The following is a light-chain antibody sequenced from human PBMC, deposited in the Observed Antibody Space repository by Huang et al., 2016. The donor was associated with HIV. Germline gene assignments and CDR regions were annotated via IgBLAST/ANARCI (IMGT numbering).Light chain of an antibody. CDR1: QAINTY. V-gene: IGKV1-39*01. CDR3: QQSYSTPYT. CDR2: AVS. Sequence: DIRMTQSPSSLSASVGDRVIITCRASQAINTYLHWYHQKVGKVPKLLISAVSSLQSGVPSRFSGTGTGAHFSLTISSLRPEDFATYYCQQSYSTPYTFGQGTKVEI. J-gene: IGKJ2*01.